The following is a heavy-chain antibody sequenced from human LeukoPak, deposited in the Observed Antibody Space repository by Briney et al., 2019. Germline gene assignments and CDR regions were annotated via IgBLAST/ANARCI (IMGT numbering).Heavy chain of an antibody. D-gene: IGHD2-2*01. CDR3: ARPGDCSSTSCYDLYYYYYMDV. CDR2: ISSSSSYI. Sequence: GESLRLSCAASGFTFSSYSMNWVRQAPGKGLEWVSSISSSSSYIYYAVSVKGRFTISRDNAKNSLYLQMNSLRAEDTAVYYCARPGDCSSTSCYDLYYYYYMDVWGKGTTVTVSS. CDR1: GFTFSSYS. J-gene: IGHJ6*03. V-gene: IGHV3-21*01.